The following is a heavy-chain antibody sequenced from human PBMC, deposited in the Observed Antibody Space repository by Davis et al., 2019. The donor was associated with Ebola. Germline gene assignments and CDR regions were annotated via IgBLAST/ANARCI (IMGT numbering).Heavy chain of an antibody. D-gene: IGHD3-22*01. CDR3: ARDRRDSSAYGF. CDR1: GASISSGYFC. Sequence: SETLSLTCNVSGASISSGYFCWSWVRQPAGKGLEWIGHIYSRAGNTKYNPSLENRVAISLDTSRNEFSLGLNSVTAADTAVYFCARDRRDSSAYGFWGQGTRVTVSS. CDR2: IYSRAGNT. V-gene: IGHV4-61*09. J-gene: IGHJ4*02.